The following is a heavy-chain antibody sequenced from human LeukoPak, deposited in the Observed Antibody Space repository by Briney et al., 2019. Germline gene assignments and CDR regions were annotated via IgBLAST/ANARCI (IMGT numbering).Heavy chain of an antibody. V-gene: IGHV4-30-4*01. CDR1: GGSISSGDHY. CDR2: IYYSGST. J-gene: IGHJ6*04. Sequence: SQTLSLTCTVSGGSISSGDHYWSWIRQPPGKGLEWIGYIYYSGSTYYNPSLKSRVTISVDTSKNQFSLKLSSVTAADTAVYYCARVGGDYGMDVWGKGTTVTVSS. CDR3: ARVGGDYGMDV. D-gene: IGHD3-16*01.